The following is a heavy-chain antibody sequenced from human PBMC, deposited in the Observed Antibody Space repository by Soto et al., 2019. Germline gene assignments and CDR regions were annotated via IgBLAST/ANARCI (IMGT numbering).Heavy chain of an antibody. J-gene: IGHJ5*02. V-gene: IGHV1-46*03. Sequence: GASVKVSCKASGYTFTSYYMHWVRQAPGQGLEWMGIINPSGGSTSYAQKFQGRVTMTRDTSTSTVYMELSSLRSEDTAVYYCARALGYCSGGSCYSNWFDPWGQGTLVTVSS. CDR2: INPSGGST. CDR1: GYTFTSYY. CDR3: ARALGYCSGGSCYSNWFDP. D-gene: IGHD2-15*01.